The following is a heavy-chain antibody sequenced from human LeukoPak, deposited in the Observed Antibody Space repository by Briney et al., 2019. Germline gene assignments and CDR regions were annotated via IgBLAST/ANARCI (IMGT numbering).Heavy chain of an antibody. CDR2: ISSSSSYI. J-gene: IGHJ4*02. Sequence: KAGGSLRLSCAASGFTFSSYSMNWVRQAPGKGREWVSSISSSSSYIYYADSVKGRFTISRDNSKNTLYLQMNSLRAEDTAVYYCARLREILVFGVVTKSTSYFDYWGQGTLVTVSS. CDR3: ARLREILVFGVVTKSTSYFDY. CDR1: GFTFSSYS. D-gene: IGHD3-3*01. V-gene: IGHV3-21*01.